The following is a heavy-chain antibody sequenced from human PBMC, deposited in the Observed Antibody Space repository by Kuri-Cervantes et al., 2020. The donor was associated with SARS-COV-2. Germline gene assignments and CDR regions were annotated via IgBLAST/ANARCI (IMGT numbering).Heavy chain of an antibody. CDR3: ARDEEGGCSSTSCFLYGYGMDV. D-gene: IGHD2-2*01. J-gene: IGHJ6*02. V-gene: IGHV3-21*01. Sequence: GESLKISCAASGFTSSSYSMNWVRQAPGKGLEWVSSISSSSSYIYYADSVKGRFTISRDNAKNSLYLQMNSLRAEDTAVYYCARDEEGGCSSTSCFLYGYGMDVWGQGTTVTVSS. CDR1: GFTSSSYS. CDR2: ISSSSSYI.